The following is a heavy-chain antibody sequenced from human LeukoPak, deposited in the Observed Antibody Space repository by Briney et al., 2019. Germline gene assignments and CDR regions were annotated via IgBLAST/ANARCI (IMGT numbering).Heavy chain of an antibody. J-gene: IGHJ4*02. V-gene: IGHV4-34*01. Sequence: SETLSLTCAVYGRSLSGYYWSRIHQPPGKGLEWIGEINHSGSTNYNPSLKSRVTISVDTSKNQFSLKLSSVTAADTAVYYCARGPGRGVLRYFDWSPWGQGTLVTVSS. CDR2: INHSGST. CDR3: ARGPGRGVLRYFDWSP. D-gene: IGHD3-9*01. CDR1: GRSLSGYY.